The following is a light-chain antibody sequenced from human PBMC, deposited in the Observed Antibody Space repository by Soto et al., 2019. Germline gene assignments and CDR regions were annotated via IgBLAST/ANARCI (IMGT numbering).Light chain of an antibody. J-gene: IGLJ2*01. CDR1: SSNIGARYD. CDR3: QSYDSSLYVV. Sequence: QAVVTQPPSVSGAPGQRVTISCTGSSSNIGARYDVHWYQQLPGTAPKLLIYGNNNRPSGVPDRFSGSKSDTSASLAITGLQAEDEADYYCQSYDSSLYVVFGGGTKLTVL. CDR2: GNN. V-gene: IGLV1-40*01.